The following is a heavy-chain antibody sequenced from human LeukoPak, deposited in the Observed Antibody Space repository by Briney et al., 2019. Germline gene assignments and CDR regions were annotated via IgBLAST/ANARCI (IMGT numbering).Heavy chain of an antibody. CDR3: ARPSQYGSGTDYYFDS. J-gene: IGHJ4*02. V-gene: IGHV3-73*01. CDR2: IRTKANKYAT. Sequence: GGFLRLSCAASGFTFSNYAIHWVRRASGKGLEWVGRIRTKANKYATTYAASVNGRFTISRDDSKNTAYLQMNSLKTEDTAVYYCARPSQYGSGTDYYFDSWGQGTLVIVSS. CDR1: GFTFSNYA. D-gene: IGHD3-10*01.